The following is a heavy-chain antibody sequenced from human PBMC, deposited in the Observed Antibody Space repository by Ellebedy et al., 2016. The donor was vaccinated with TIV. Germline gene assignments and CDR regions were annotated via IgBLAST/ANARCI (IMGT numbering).Heavy chain of an antibody. CDR3: ARSRSSGWLHTPDY. Sequence: AASVKVSCKASGYTFTSYYMHWVRQAPGQGLEWMGIINPITGSTTYARKLQGRVTMTRDTSTTTVYMELSRLRSEETAVYFCARSRSSGWLHTPDYWGQGTLVTVSS. V-gene: IGHV1-46*04. CDR1: GYTFTSYY. J-gene: IGHJ4*02. CDR2: INPITGST. D-gene: IGHD6-19*01.